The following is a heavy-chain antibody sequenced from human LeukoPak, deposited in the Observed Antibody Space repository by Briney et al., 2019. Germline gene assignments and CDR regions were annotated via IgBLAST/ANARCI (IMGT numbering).Heavy chain of an antibody. J-gene: IGHJ5*02. CDR3: ARDPPTDSDYGSGSGHWFDP. CDR1: GYSISSGYY. CDR2: IYHSGST. Sequence: PSETLSLTCTVSGYSISSGYYWGWIRQPPGKGLEWIGSIYHSGSTYYNPSLKSRVTISVDTSKNQFSLKLSSVTAADPAVYYCARDPPTDSDYGSGSGHWFDPWGQGTLVTVSS. D-gene: IGHD3-10*01. V-gene: IGHV4-38-2*02.